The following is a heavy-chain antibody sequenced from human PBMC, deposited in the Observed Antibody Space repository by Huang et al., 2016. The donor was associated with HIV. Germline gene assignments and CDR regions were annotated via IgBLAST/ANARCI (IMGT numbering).Heavy chain of an antibody. J-gene: IGHJ3*02. CDR3: AKGSMANAFDI. V-gene: IGHV3-30*02. D-gene: IGHD3-10*01. CDR1: GFTFSSYG. CDR2: IRYDGINK. Sequence: QVQLVESGGGVVQPGGSLRLSCAASGFTFSSYGMQWVRQALGKGLGWVAFIRYDGINKYYADSVRGRFTISRDNSKNTLYLQMNSLRAEDTDVYYCAKGSMANAFDIWGQGTMVTVSS.